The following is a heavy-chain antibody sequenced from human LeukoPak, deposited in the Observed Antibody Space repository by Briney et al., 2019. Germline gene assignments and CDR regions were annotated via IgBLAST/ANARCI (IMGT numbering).Heavy chain of an antibody. V-gene: IGHV3-21*01. D-gene: IGHD1-26*01. CDR2: ISSSSSYI. CDR3: ARDTEVGATTLNY. Sequence: GGSLRLSCAASGFIFSSYSMNWVRQAPGKGLEWVSYISSSSSYIYYADSVKGRFTISRDNAKNSLYLQMNSLRAEDTAVYYCARDTEVGATTLNYWGQGTLVTVSS. CDR1: GFIFSSYS. J-gene: IGHJ4*02.